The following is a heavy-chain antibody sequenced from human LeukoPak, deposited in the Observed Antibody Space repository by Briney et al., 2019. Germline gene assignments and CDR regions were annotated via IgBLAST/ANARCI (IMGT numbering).Heavy chain of an antibody. CDR2: INSDGSST. J-gene: IGHJ6*02. CDR1: GFTFSSYW. V-gene: IGHV3-74*01. D-gene: IGHD4-17*01. Sequence: PGGSLRLSCAASGFTFSSYWMHWVRQAPGRGLVWVSRINSDGSSTSNADSVKGRFTISRDNAKNTLYLQMNSLRAEDTAVYYCARQLTVTTGAYGMDVWGQGTTVTVSS. CDR3: ARQLTVTTGAYGMDV.